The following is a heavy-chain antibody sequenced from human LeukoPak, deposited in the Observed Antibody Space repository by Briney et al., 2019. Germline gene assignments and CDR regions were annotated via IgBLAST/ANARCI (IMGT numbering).Heavy chain of an antibody. V-gene: IGHV1-69*05. J-gene: IGHJ5*02. CDR3: ARDSGPWNRKKYNWFDP. CDR1: GGTFSSYA. D-gene: IGHD1-1*01. Sequence: ASVKVSCKASGGTFSSYAISWVRQAPGQGLEWMGGIIPIFGTANYAQKFQGRVTITTDESTSTAYMELSSLRSEDTAVYYCARDSGPWNRKKYNWFDPWGQGTLVTVSS. CDR2: IIPIFGTA.